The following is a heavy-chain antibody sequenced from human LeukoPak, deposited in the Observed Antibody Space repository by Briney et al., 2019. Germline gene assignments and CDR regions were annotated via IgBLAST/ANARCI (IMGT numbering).Heavy chain of an antibody. J-gene: IGHJ4*02. V-gene: IGHV3-74*01. D-gene: IGHD5-18*01. Sequence: GGSLRLSCAASGFTFISYWMHWVRQAPGKGLVWVSRINRDGSSTDYADSVKGRFIISRDNAKNTLYLQMNSLRGEDTAVYFCARDAPGNTALDYWGQGTLVTVSS. CDR3: ARDAPGNTALDY. CDR1: GFTFISYW. CDR2: INRDGSST.